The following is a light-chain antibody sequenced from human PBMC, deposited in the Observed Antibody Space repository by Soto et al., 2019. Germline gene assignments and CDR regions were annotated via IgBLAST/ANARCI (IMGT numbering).Light chain of an antibody. CDR2: SNN. V-gene: IGLV1-44*01. CDR1: SSNIGSNT. CDR3: AAWDDSLNGQV. J-gene: IGLJ1*01. Sequence: QSVLTQPPSTSGTPGQRVTISCSGSSSNIGSNTVNWYQQLPGTAPKLLIYSNNQRPSGVPDRFSGSKSGTSASLAITGLQSDDEADYYCAAWDDSLNGQVFGTGTKLTVL.